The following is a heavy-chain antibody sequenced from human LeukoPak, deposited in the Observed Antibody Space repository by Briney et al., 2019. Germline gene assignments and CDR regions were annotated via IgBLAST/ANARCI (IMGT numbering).Heavy chain of an antibody. Sequence: PSETLSLTCTVSDGSISSYYWSWIRQPAGKGLEWIGHIYTSGSTNYNPSLKSRVTMSVDTSKNQFSLKLSSVTAADTAVYYCARELQKWDAFDIWGQGTVVTVSS. J-gene: IGHJ3*02. CDR2: IYTSGST. CDR3: ARELQKWDAFDI. V-gene: IGHV4-4*07. CDR1: DGSISSYY. D-gene: IGHD4-11*01.